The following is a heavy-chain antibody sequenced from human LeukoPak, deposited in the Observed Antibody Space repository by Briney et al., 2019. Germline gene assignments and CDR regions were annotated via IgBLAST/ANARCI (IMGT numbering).Heavy chain of an antibody. CDR3: ARDTGSIAGDDY. CDR1: GYSFTSTG. V-gene: IGHV1-18*04. D-gene: IGHD7-27*01. CDR2: ISAYNGNT. J-gene: IGHJ4*02. Sequence: GASVKVSCKASGYSFTSTGISGLGQPPGKGLEWMGWISAYNGNTKFIQKFQGRVTMTTDTSTSTAYMELRSLRSDDTAVYYCARDTGSIAGDDYWGQGTLVTVSS.